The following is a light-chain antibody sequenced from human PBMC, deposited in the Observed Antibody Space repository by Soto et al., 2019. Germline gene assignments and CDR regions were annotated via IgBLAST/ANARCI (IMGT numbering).Light chain of an antibody. CDR2: GAS. V-gene: IGKV3-15*01. J-gene: IGKJ4*01. CDR1: QSINNN. Sequence: EIVMTQSPATLSVSPGERATLSCRASQSINNNLAWYQQKPGQGPRLLIYGASSRATGIPARFSGSGPGTGFTLTISSLQSEDFTIYYCQQYNNWPRTFGGGTKVEIK. CDR3: QQYNNWPRT.